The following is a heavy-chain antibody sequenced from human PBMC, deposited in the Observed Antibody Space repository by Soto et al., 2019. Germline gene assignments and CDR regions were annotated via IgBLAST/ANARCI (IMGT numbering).Heavy chain of an antibody. V-gene: IGHV1-18*01. J-gene: IGHJ4*02. CDR1: GYTFTTYG. CDR3: AREMWTRSGPQNFFDY. Sequence: QVQLVQSEGEVKQPGASVKVSCKASGYTFTTYGLCWVRQVPGQGLEWMGYISPASGATTYAQSLQGRVTMTTDTSTGTVYMELRSLRSDDTAIYYCAREMWTRSGPQNFFDYWGQGALVTVSS. CDR2: ISPASGAT. D-gene: IGHD6-25*01.